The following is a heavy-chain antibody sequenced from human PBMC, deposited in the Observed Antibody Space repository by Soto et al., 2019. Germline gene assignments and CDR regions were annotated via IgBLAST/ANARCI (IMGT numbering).Heavy chain of an antibody. J-gene: IGHJ4*02. V-gene: IGHV3-30*04. D-gene: IGHD3-22*01. CDR2: TSYVESNQ. Sequence: GGSLRLSCAASGFTFSNFSMYWVRQSPGKGLDWVAATSYVESNQYYADSVKGRFTVSRDNSKNTVYLQMNSLRAADTALYFCARWSYYGRSGSIDYWGPGTLVTVSS. CDR1: GFTFSNFS. CDR3: ARWSYYGRSGSIDY.